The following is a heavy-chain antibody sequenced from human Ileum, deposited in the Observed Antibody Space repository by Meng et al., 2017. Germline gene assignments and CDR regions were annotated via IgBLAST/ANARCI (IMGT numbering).Heavy chain of an antibody. CDR2: IDHLGIA. V-gene: IGHV4-4*02. CDR3: ARHGGYYQDF. CDR1: GASMSVVSY. J-gene: IGHJ4*02. Sequence: VRLQGSGPGLVKDSGTLSLTCSVSGASMSVVSYWSWVRQSPGKGLEWIGQIDHLGIAYYKPSLKSRVTMSIDQSKSQFSLRLTSVSAADTAVYYCARHGGYYQDFWGQGTLVTVSS. D-gene: IGHD4-23*01.